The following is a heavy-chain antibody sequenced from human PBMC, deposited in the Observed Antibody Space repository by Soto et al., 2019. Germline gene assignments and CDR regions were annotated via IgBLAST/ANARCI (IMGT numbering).Heavy chain of an antibody. CDR2: IYWDDDK. CDR3: AHRVLRTVFGLVTTTAIYFDF. J-gene: IGHJ4*02. Sequence: QITLNESGPPVVRPTETLTLTCRFSGFSLTTSGVGVGWIRQSPGKAPEWLALIYWDDDKRYSASLKSRLTITKDTSKSQVFLTVSDLDPTDTATYYCAHRVLRTVFGLVTTTAIYFDFWGQGTPVAVSS. CDR1: GFSLTTSGVG. V-gene: IGHV2-5*02. D-gene: IGHD3-3*01.